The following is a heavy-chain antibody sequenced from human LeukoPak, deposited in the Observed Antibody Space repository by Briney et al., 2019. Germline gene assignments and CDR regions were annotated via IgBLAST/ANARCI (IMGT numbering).Heavy chain of an antibody. D-gene: IGHD3-16*01. Sequence: GGSLRLSCAASGFTFRSYGMHWVRQAPGKGLEWVAVISYDGSKEHYGDSVKGRFSISRDNSKNTLYLQMNSLRAEDTAVYYCAKEYDSLYYFDYWGQGTLVTVSS. CDR2: ISYDGSKE. CDR1: GFTFRSYG. CDR3: AKEYDSLYYFDY. V-gene: IGHV3-30*18. J-gene: IGHJ4*02.